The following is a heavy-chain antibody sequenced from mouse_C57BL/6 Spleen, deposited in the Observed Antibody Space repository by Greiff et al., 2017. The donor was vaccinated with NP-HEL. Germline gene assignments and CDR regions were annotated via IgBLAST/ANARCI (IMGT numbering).Heavy chain of an antibody. V-gene: IGHV1-4*01. J-gene: IGHJ3*01. D-gene: IGHD2-4*01. CDR2: INPSSGYT. Sequence: VQLQQSGAELARPGASVKMSCKASGYTFTSYTMHWVNQRPGQGLEWIGYINPSSGYTKYNQKFKDKATLTADKSSSTAYRQLSSLTSEDSAVYYCARYDDYDVGAFAYWGQGTLVTVSA. CDR3: ARYDDYDVGAFAY. CDR1: GYTFTSYT.